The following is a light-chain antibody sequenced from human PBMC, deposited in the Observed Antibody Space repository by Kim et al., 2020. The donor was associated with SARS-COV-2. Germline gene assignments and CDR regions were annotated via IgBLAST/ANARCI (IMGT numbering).Light chain of an antibody. V-gene: IGKV3-20*01. CDR3: KKYGSSSLT. CDR1: QGVGSSD. J-gene: IGKJ4*01. Sequence: PGKRATPPCRASQGVGSSDLAGNQKKLGQAPRLLIYGESRRATGIPDRLSGSGFGKDLTLTISRLEPEDFAVYYCKKYGSSSLTVCGGRKGEIK. CDR2: GES.